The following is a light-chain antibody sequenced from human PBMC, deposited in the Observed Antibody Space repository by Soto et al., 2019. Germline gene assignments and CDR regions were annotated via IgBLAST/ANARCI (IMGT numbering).Light chain of an antibody. CDR2: GAS. J-gene: IGKJ1*01. CDR1: QSVNTN. CDR3: QQYNDWPPA. V-gene: IGKV3-15*01. Sequence: TVMTQSPATLSVSPGERVTLSCRASQSVNTNLAWYQQKPGQGPRLLVYGASTRATGVPIRFSGSGSGTAFALSISSLQSEDLAVYHCQQYNDWPPAFGQGTKVEIK.